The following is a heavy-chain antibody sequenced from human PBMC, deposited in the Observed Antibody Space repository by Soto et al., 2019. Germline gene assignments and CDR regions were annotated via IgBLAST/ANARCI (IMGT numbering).Heavy chain of an antibody. V-gene: IGHV4-59*01. J-gene: IGHJ4*02. D-gene: IGHD5-12*01. CDR1: GDSISAYS. CDR2: IHYNGNT. Sequence: QVQLQVSAPGLVKPSETLSLTCTVSGDSISAYSWSWVRHPPGKGLEWIGNIHYNGNTKYNPSLKSRVTMSVDTSKNQFSLKLISVTAADTAKYFCAREGNLGRWLQPLDFWGQGTLVTVSS. CDR3: AREGNLGRWLQPLDF.